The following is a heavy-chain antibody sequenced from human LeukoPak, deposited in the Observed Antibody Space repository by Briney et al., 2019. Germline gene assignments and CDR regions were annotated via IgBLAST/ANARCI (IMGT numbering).Heavy chain of an antibody. CDR2: ISGSGAMT. Sequence: PGGSLRLSCAASGFTFNNHAMIWVRQAPGKGLEWVSSISGSGAMTYYGASVKGRFTISRDNAMDTLYLQMNSLRADDTAVYYCAKDRVDGSGSQFDSWGQGTLVTVSS. J-gene: IGHJ4*02. V-gene: IGHV3-23*01. CDR1: GFTFNNHA. CDR3: AKDRVDGSGSQFDS. D-gene: IGHD3-10*01.